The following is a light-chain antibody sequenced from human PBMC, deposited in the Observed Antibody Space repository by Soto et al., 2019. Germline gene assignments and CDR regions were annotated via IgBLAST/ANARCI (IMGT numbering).Light chain of an antibody. J-gene: IGLJ1*01. CDR2: SNN. Sequence: QSVLTQPPSASGTPGQRVTISCSGSSSNIGSNTVNWYQQLPGTAPKLLIYSNNQRPSGVPDRFSGSKSGTSASLALSGLRFEYEVNYTWAAGNDTLTVYVSGPGSKLPV. CDR3: AAGNDTLTVYV. V-gene: IGLV1-44*01. CDR1: SSNIGSNT.